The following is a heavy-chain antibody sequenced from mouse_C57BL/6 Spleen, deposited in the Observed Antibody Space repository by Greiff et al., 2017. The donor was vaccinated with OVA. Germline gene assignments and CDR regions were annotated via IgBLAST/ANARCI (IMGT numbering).Heavy chain of an antibody. CDR3: ARGREGLYAMDY. J-gene: IGHJ4*01. CDR1: GFTFSDYG. CDR2: ISSGSSTI. V-gene: IGHV5-17*01. Sequence: EVKLQESGGGLVKPGGSLKLSCAASGFTFSDYGMHWVRQAPEKGLEWVAYISSGSSTIYYADTVKGRFTISRDNAKNTLFLQMTSLRSEDTAMYYCARGREGLYAMDYWGQGTSVTVSS.